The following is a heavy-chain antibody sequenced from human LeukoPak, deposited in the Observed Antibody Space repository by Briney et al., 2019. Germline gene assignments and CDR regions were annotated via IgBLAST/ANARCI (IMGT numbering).Heavy chain of an antibody. J-gene: IGHJ3*02. V-gene: IGHV3-30-3*01. D-gene: IGHD2-2*01. CDR2: ISYDGSNK. Sequence: GGSLRLSCAASGFTFSSYAMHWVRQAPGKGLEWVAVISYDGSNKYYADSVKGRFTISRDNSKNTLYLQMNSLRAEDTAVYYCAKVKGIVVVPAAPDAFDIRGQGTMVTVSS. CDR3: AKVKGIVVVPAAPDAFDI. CDR1: GFTFSSYA.